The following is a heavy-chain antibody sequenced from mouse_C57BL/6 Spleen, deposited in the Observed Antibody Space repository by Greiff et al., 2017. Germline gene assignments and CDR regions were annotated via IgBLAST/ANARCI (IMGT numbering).Heavy chain of an antibody. CDR1: GFTFSDCG. V-gene: IGHV5-17*01. Sequence: EVKLMESGGGLVKPGGSLKLSCAASGFTFSDCGMHWVRQAPEKGLEWVAYISSGSSTIYYADTVKGRFTISRDNAKNTLFLQMTSLRSEDTAMYYCASYYYGSSLWYFDVWGTGTTVTVSS. CDR2: ISSGSSTI. D-gene: IGHD1-1*01. CDR3: ASYYYGSSLWYFDV. J-gene: IGHJ1*03.